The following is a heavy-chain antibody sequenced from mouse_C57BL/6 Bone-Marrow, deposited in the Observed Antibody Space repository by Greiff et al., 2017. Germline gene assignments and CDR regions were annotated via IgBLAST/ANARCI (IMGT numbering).Heavy chain of an antibody. V-gene: IGHV2-5*01. CDR1: GFSLTSYG. CDR2: LWRCGIT. CDR3: AKNYYGPHWYFDV. D-gene: IGHD1-1*01. Sequence: VQLQQSGPGLVQPSQSLSITCTVSGFSLTSYGVHCFRQSPGKGLVWLGVLWRCGITDYNAAFMSILSLTKDNSKSQVFLKMNMLLPDNTAIYYCAKNYYGPHWYFDVWGTGTTVTVSS. J-gene: IGHJ1*03.